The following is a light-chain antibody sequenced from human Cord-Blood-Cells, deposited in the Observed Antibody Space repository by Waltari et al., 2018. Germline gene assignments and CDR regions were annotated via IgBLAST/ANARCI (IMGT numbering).Light chain of an antibody. CDR3: AAWDDSLSGPVWV. CDR1: SSNIGRNY. V-gene: IGLV1-47*01. Sequence: QSVLTQPPSAYGTPGQRVTISCSGSSSNIGRNYVSWYPQLPGTAPKLLIYRNNQRPSGVPDRFSGSKSGTSASLAISGLRSEDEADYYCAAWDDSLSGPVWVFGGGTKLTVL. J-gene: IGLJ3*02. CDR2: RNN.